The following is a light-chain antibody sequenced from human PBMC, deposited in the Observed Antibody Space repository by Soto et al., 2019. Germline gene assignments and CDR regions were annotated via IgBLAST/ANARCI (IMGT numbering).Light chain of an antibody. CDR1: QSVSSY. V-gene: IGKV3-11*01. CDR3: QQYGSSPRT. Sequence: EIVLTQSPATLSLSPGERATLSCRASQSVSSYLAWYQQKPGQAPRLLIYDASNRATGIPARFSGNGSGTDFTLTISSLEPEDFAVYFCQQYGSSPRTFGRGTKVDIK. CDR2: DAS. J-gene: IGKJ1*01.